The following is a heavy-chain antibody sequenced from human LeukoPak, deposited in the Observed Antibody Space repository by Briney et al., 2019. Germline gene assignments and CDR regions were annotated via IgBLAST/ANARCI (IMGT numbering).Heavy chain of an antibody. V-gene: IGHV3-21*01. CDR1: GFTFSSYS. J-gene: IGHJ4*02. CDR2: ISNSNSYI. D-gene: IGHD2-15*01. CDR3: ARAGLGYCSGGSCYVNDY. Sequence: GGSLRLSCAASGFTFSSYSMNWVRQAPGKGLEWVSSISNSNSYIYYAVSVKGRFTISRGNAKNSLYLQMNSLRAEDTAVYYCARAGLGYCSGGSCYVNDYWGQGTLVTVSS.